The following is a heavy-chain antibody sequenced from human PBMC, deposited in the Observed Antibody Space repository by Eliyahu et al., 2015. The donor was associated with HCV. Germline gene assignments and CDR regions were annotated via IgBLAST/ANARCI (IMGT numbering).Heavy chain of an antibody. CDR3: ACNTEGCSSTSCYDDPLYYGMDV. CDR1: GYTFTGYY. J-gene: IGHJ6*02. D-gene: IGHD2-2*01. V-gene: IGHV1-2*02. Sequence: QVQLVQSGAEVKKPGASVKVSCKASGYTFTGYYMHWXRQAPGQGLEWMGWINPNSGGTNYAQKFQGRVTMTRDTSISTAYMELSRLRSDDTAVYYCACNTEGCSSTSCYDDPLYYGMDVWGQGTTVTVSS. CDR2: INPNSGGT.